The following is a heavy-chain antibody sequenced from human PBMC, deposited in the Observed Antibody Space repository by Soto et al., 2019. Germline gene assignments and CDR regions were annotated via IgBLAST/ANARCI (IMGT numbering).Heavy chain of an antibody. CDR3: ARVTAVAGNYFDY. Sequence: SVKVSCKASGGTFSSYTISWVRQAPGQGLEWMGRIIPIVDITTYAQKLEGRVTITADKSTSTAYMELSSLRSEDTAVYYCARVTAVAGNYFDYWGQGTQVTVSS. D-gene: IGHD6-19*01. CDR1: GGTFSSYT. V-gene: IGHV1-69*02. J-gene: IGHJ4*02. CDR2: IIPIVDIT.